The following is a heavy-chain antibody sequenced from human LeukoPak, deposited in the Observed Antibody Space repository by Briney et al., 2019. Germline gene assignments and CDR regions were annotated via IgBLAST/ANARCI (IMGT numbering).Heavy chain of an antibody. V-gene: IGHV3-30-3*01. CDR3: AREETYYDILTGYYTSRYFDY. CDR1: GFTFSRYA. CDR2: ISYDGSNK. D-gene: IGHD3-9*01. J-gene: IGHJ4*02. Sequence: PGRSLRLSCAASGFTFSRYAMHWVRQAPGKGLEWVAVISYDGSNKYYADSVKGRFTISRDNSKNTLYLQMNSLRAEDTAVYYCAREETYYDILTGYYTSRYFDYWGQGTLVTVSS.